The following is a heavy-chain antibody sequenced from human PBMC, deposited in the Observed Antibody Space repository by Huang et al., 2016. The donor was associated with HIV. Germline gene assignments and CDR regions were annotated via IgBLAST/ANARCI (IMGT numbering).Heavy chain of an antibody. V-gene: IGHV1-69*01. D-gene: IGHD3-22*01. J-gene: IGHJ4*02. CDR3: ATVDYYDTSGPQRGYFDN. CDR1: GGSFRNFA. CDR2: IIPTLGTA. Sequence: QVQLVQSGAEVKKPGSSVKVSCKASGGSFRNFAIGWVRQAPGQGLEWMGGIIPTLGTANDEQKFQGRGTIIADESTSTAYMELSSLRSEDTAVYYCATVDYYDTSGPQRGYFDNWGQGTLVTVSS.